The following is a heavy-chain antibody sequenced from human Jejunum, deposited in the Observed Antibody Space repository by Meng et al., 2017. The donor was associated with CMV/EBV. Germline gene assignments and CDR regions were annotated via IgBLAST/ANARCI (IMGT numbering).Heavy chain of an antibody. V-gene: IGHV3-11*04. Sequence: GFSFRDYLMTWVRQAPGKGLEWVSSITNSGNTIYYADSVKGRFTISRDNAKNSLYLQMNNLRVEDTAVYSCARIVAYGNAHYGMDVWGQGTTVTVSS. D-gene: IGHD2-21*01. CDR3: ARIVAYGNAHYGMDV. J-gene: IGHJ6*02. CDR1: GFSFRDYL. CDR2: ITNSGNTI.